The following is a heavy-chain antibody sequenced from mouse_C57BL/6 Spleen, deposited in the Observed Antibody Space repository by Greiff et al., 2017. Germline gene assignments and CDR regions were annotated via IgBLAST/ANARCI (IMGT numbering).Heavy chain of an antibody. J-gene: IGHJ4*01. CDR2: IYPRSGNT. V-gene: IGHV1-81*01. Sequence: VQLQESGAELARPGASVKLSCKASGYTFTSYGISWVKQRTGQGLEWIGEIYPRSGNTYYNEKFKGKATLTADKSSSTAYMELRSLTSEDSAVXFCARGESTMVTTYAMDYWGQGTSVTVSS. CDR1: GYTFTSYG. D-gene: IGHD2-2*01. CDR3: ARGESTMVTTYAMDY.